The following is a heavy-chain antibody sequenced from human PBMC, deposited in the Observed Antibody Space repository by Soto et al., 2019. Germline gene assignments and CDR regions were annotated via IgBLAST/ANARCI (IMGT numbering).Heavy chain of an antibody. CDR3: GRHVIARVGLDS. D-gene: IGHD3-10*01. V-gene: IGHV4-59*08. Sequence: QKPPGKGLEWIGYVFYTGDTNYNPSLKSRVTISVDTSKNQFSLQLTSVTATDTAVYYCGRHVIARVGLDSWGQGTLVTVLL. J-gene: IGHJ5*01. CDR2: VFYTGDT.